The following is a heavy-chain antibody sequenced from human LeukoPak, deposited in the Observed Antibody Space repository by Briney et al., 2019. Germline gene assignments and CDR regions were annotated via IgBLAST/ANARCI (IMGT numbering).Heavy chain of an antibody. CDR2: ISSSSTYI. J-gene: IGHJ3*02. CDR1: GFTFSDYY. D-gene: IGHD5-24*01. V-gene: IGHV3-11*06. Sequence: GGSLRLSCAVSGFTFSDYYMTWIRQAPGKGLEWVSSISSSSTYIYYADSVKGRFTISRDNAKNSLYLQMNSLRAEDTAVYYCARGREMATMESAFDIWGQGTMVTVSS. CDR3: ARGREMATMESAFDI.